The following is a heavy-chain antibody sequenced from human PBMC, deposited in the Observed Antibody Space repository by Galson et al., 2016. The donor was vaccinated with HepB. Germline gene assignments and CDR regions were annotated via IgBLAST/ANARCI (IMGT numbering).Heavy chain of an antibody. CDR1: GFTFSRHG. CDR3: AREGYYGVFDY. J-gene: IGHJ4*02. CDR2: VSSGVTNK. V-gene: IGHV3-30*03. D-gene: IGHD3-22*01. Sequence: SLRLSCAASGFTFSRHGMHWVRQAPGKGLEWVAVVSSGVTNKYYADSVKGRFTISRDNSKNTVYLQMKSLKVKDTAVYFCAREGYYGVFDYWGQGTLVTVSS.